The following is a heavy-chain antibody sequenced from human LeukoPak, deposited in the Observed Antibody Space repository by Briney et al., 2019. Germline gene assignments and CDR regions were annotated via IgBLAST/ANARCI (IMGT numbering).Heavy chain of an antibody. Sequence: GGSLRLSCAASGFTFDDYTMHWVRQAPGKGLEWVSLITWDGGSTYYADSVKGRFTISRDNSKNSLYLQMNSLRAEDTAVYYCARITGSPIYCFEGSYGWWYFDLWGRGTLVTVSS. V-gene: IGHV3-43*01. J-gene: IGHJ2*01. CDR3: ARITGSPIYCFEGSYGWWYFDL. CDR2: ITWDGGST. CDR1: GFTFDDYT. D-gene: IGHD3-16*02.